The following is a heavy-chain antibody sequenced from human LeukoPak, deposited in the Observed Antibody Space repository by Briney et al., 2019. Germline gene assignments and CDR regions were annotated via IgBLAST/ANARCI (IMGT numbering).Heavy chain of an antibody. J-gene: IGHJ4*02. Sequence: GGSLRLSCAASGFTFSTYSMNWVRQAPGKGLEWVSYISDSTSTIYYADSVKGRFTISRDNSKNTLYLQMNSLRAEDTAAYYCAGRGSGSYFDYWGQGTLVTVSS. D-gene: IGHD3-10*01. CDR2: ISDSTSTI. CDR1: GFTFSTYS. V-gene: IGHV3-48*01. CDR3: AGRGSGSYFDY.